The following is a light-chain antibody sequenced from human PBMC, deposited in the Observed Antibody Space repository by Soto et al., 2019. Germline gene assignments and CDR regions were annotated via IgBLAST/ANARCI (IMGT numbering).Light chain of an antibody. Sequence: EIVLTQSPATLSLSPGERATLSCRASQSVSKFLAWYQQKPGQAPRLLISDASNRSTGIPGRFSGSGPGTDFSLTISSLEPEDFAVYYCQQRSNWPWTFGQGTKVEIK. CDR1: QSVSKF. J-gene: IGKJ1*01. CDR2: DAS. V-gene: IGKV3-11*01. CDR3: QQRSNWPWT.